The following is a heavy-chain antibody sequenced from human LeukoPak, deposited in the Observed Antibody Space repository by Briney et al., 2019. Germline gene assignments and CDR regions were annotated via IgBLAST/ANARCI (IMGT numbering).Heavy chain of an antibody. D-gene: IGHD1-1*01. CDR3: ARDKQPGDY. Sequence: SETLSLTCTVSAGSISSSSYYWGWIRQPPGKGLEWIGSIYYSGTTYYNPSLKSRVTISVDTSKNHFSLKLSSVTAADTAVYYCARDKQPGDYWGQGALVTVSS. CDR2: IYYSGTT. V-gene: IGHV4-39*07. CDR1: AGSISSSSYY. J-gene: IGHJ4*02.